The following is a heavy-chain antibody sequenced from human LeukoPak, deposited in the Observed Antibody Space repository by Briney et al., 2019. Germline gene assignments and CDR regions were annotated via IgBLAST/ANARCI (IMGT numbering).Heavy chain of an antibody. V-gene: IGHV4-59*01. Sequence: TSETLSLTCTVSGGSISSYYWSWIRQPPGKGLEWIGYIYYSGSTNYNPSLKSRVTISVDTSKNQFSPKLSSVTAADTAVYYCARGLAFWGLGEISFHLHPVDYWGQGTLVTVSS. CDR1: GGSISSYY. J-gene: IGHJ4*02. CDR3: ARGLAFWGLGEISFHLHPVDY. D-gene: IGHD3-16*02. CDR2: IYYSGST.